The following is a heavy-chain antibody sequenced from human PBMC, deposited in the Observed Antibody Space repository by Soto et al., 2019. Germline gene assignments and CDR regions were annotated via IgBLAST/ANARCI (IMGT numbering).Heavy chain of an antibody. D-gene: IGHD1-26*01. CDR3: AKGKSGSWPYYFDY. CDR2: IWYDGTNK. CDR1: GFTFSSYG. Sequence: QVQLVESGGGVVQPGRSLRLSCAASGFTFSSYGMHRVRQAPGKGLEWVTVIWYDGTNKYYADSVKGRFTISRDNSKNTLYLQLNSLRAEDTALYYCAKGKSGSWPYYFDYWGQGTPVTVSS. J-gene: IGHJ4*02. V-gene: IGHV3-33*06.